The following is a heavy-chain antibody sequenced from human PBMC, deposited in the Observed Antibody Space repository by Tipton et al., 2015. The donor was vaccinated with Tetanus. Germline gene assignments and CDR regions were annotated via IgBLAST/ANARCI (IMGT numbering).Heavy chain of an antibody. CDR1: GFIFSSYG. CDR3: AREADCSGGSCFSGDFDN. V-gene: IGHV3-33*01. Sequence: SLRLSCAASGFIFSSYGIHWVRQAPGKGLEWLAVSWYDGTDKYYADSVKGRFTISRDNSENTLYLQMNSLRAEDTAVYYCAREADCSGGSCFSGDFDNWGQGTQVTVSS. CDR2: SWYDGTDK. D-gene: IGHD2-15*01. J-gene: IGHJ4*02.